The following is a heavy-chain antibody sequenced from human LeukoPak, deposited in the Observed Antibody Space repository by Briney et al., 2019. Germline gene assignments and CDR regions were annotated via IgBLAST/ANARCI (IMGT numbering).Heavy chain of an antibody. CDR1: GFTFSSYS. CDR3: ARDVTVTKRFIDY. Sequence: PGGSLRLSCAASGFTFSSYSMNWVRQAPGKGLEWVSSISSSSSYIYYADSVKGRFTISRDNAKNPLYLQMNSLRAEDTAVYYCARDVTVTKRFIDYWGQGTLVTVSS. CDR2: ISSSSSYI. D-gene: IGHD4-17*01. J-gene: IGHJ4*02. V-gene: IGHV3-21*01.